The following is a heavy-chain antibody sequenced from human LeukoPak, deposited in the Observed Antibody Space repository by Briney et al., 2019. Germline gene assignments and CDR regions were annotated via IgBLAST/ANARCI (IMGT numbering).Heavy chain of an antibody. V-gene: IGHV3-23*01. CDR1: GFTFSSYA. J-gene: IGHJ4*02. D-gene: IGHD3-10*01. CDR3: AKGITMIRGQPAYYFDY. Sequence: PGGSLRLSCAASGFTFSSYAMSWVRQAPGKGLEWVSAISGSGGSTYYADSVKGRFTISRDNSKNTLYLQMNSLRDEDTAVYYCAKGITMIRGQPAYYFDYWGQGTLVTVSS. CDR2: ISGSGGST.